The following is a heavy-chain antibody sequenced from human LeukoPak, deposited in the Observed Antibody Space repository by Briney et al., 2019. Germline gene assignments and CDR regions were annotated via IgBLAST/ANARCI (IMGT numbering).Heavy chain of an antibody. V-gene: IGHV1-69*13. CDR1: GDSFTFTSHA. CDR2: LIPIYGSA. Sequence: SVKVSCKASGDSFTFTSHAISWVRQAPGQGLEWMGGLIPIYGSANYAQKFQGRLTITSDESTRTVYMELSSLRPEDSAVHYCAGFFYDNSGDAFDIWGQGTMVTVSS. D-gene: IGHD3-22*01. CDR3: AGFFYDNSGDAFDI. J-gene: IGHJ3*02.